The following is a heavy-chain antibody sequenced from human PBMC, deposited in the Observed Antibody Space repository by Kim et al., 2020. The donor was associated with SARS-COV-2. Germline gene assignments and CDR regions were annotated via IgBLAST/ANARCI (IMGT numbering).Heavy chain of an antibody. Sequence: SGTLSLTCSVSGDSITGYYWSWIRQAPGKGLEWIGYIHSSGSTKINPSLKSRLALSSDTSKNQLSLLMYSVTDADTAKYYCTRGGSSWSWKFDSWGQGILVTVSS. CDR3: TRGGSSWSWKFDS. CDR1: GDSITGYY. D-gene: IGHD6-13*01. V-gene: IGHV4-59*01. J-gene: IGHJ4*02. CDR2: IHSSGST.